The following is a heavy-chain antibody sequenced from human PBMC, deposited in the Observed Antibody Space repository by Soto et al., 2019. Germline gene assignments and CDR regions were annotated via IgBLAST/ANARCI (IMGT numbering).Heavy chain of an antibody. V-gene: IGHV3-7*05. CDR1: GFTFSSYW. CDR3: ARDPDTAMVTYFDY. J-gene: IGHJ4*02. D-gene: IGHD5-18*01. Sequence: GGSLRLSCAASGFTFSSYWMSWVRQAPGKGLEWVANIKQDGSEKYYVDSVKGRFTISRDNAKNSLYLQMNSLRAEDTAVYYCARDPDTAMVTYFDYWGQGTLVTVSS. CDR2: IKQDGSEK.